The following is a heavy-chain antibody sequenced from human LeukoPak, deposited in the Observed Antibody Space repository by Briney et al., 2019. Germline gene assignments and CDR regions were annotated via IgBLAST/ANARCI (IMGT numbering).Heavy chain of an antibody. Sequence: GGSLRLSCAASGFTFSSYWMHWVRQAPGKGPVWVSRINSDGSSTSYADPVKGRFTISRDNAKNTLYLQMNSLRAEDTAVYYCAKDRVFELWFEEASPYYFDYWGQGTLVTVSS. D-gene: IGHD3-10*01. J-gene: IGHJ4*02. V-gene: IGHV3-74*01. CDR1: GFTFSSYW. CDR3: AKDRVFELWFEEASPYYFDY. CDR2: INSDGSST.